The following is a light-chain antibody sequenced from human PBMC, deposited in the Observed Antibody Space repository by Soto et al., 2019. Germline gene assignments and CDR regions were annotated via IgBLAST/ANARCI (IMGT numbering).Light chain of an antibody. Sequence: EIVMTQSPATLSVSPGERATLSCRASQSVSSNLAWYQQKPGQAPRLLIYGASTRATGIPARFSGSGSGTESTLTSSSLHSEDFAVYYWQQYNNWPQTFGQGTKVEIK. V-gene: IGKV3-15*01. CDR2: GAS. J-gene: IGKJ1*01. CDR1: QSVSSN. CDR3: QQYNNWPQT.